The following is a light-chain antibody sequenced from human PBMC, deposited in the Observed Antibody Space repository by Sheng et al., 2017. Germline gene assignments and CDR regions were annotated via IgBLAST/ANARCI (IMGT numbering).Light chain of an antibody. CDR2: GAS. V-gene: IGKV3D-15*01. CDR3: QQYNNWPLT. Sequence: EIVLTQSPGTLSLSPGERATLSCRASQTVSKNYLGWYQQKPGQAPRLLVYGASTRATDIPDRFSGSGSGTEFTLIISSLQSEDFAVYYCQQYNNWPLTFGGGTKVEIK. J-gene: IGKJ4*01. CDR1: QTVSKN.